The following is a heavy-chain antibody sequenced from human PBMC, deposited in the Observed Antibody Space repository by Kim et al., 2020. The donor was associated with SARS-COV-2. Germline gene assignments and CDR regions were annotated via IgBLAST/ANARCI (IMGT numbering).Heavy chain of an antibody. CDR3: ARGMVYYYDVPHYWYFDL. V-gene: IGHV4-39*01. CDR2: IYYSGST. D-gene: IGHD3-22*01. J-gene: IGHJ2*01. CDR1: GGSISSSSYY. Sequence: SETLSLTCTVSGGSISSSSYYWGWIRQPPGKGLEWIGSIYYSGSTYYNPSLKSRVTISVDTSKNQFSLKLSSVTAADTAVYYCARGMVYYYDVPHYWYFDLWGRGTLVTVSS.